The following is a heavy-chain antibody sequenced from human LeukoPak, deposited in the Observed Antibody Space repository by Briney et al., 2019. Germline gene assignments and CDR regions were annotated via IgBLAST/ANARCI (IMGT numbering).Heavy chain of an antibody. CDR1: GFTFSSYA. J-gene: IGHJ5*02. CDR3: AKDWGNYCGSGGTWFDP. D-gene: IGHD3-10*01. Sequence: GGSLRLSCAASGFTFSSYAMSWVRQAPGKGLEWVSAISGSGGSTYYADSVKGRFTISRDNSKNTLYLQMNSLRAEDTAVYYCAKDWGNYCGSGGTWFDPWGQGTLVTVSS. V-gene: IGHV3-23*01. CDR2: ISGSGGST.